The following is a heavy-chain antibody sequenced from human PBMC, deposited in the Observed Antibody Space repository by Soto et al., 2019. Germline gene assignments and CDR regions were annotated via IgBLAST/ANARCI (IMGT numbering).Heavy chain of an antibody. CDR3: ARGGGLIVITPYYFYYMDV. CDR2: ISGFNGNT. D-gene: IGHD3-22*01. V-gene: IGHV1-18*01. J-gene: IGHJ6*03. CDR1: GYTFTSYG. Sequence: ASVKVSCKASGYTFTSYGISWVRQAPGQGLEWMGWISGFNGNTNYAQKFQGRVTMSTDTSTSTAYMELRSLRSDDTAVYYCARGGGLIVITPYYFYYMDVWGTGTTVTVSS.